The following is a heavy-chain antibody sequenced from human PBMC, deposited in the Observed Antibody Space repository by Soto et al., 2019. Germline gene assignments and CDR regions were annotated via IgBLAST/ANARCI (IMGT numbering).Heavy chain of an antibody. V-gene: IGHV4-4*02. CDR3: ARVRRYFDWSYYFDY. D-gene: IGHD3-9*01. Sequence: TSETLSLTCSVSGDSISNNKWWSWVRQPPGKGLEWIGEMHHSGSIHYNASLKSRATLSVDKSRNQFSLQLTSVTAADTAVYYCARVRRYFDWSYYFDYWGQGTLVTSPQ. CDR1: GDSISNNKW. CDR2: MHHSGSI. J-gene: IGHJ4*02.